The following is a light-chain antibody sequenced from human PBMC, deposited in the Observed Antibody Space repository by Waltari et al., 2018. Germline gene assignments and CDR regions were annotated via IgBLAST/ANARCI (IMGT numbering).Light chain of an antibody. CDR1: QSISSW. J-gene: IGKJ1*01. V-gene: IGKV1-5*01. Sequence: DIQMTQSPSTLSASVGDRVTITCRASQSISSWLAWYQQKPGKAPKLLIYDASSLQGGVPSRFSGSGSGTEFTLTISSLQPDDFATYYCQQSYSTPQTFGQGTKVEIK. CDR2: DAS. CDR3: QQSYSTPQT.